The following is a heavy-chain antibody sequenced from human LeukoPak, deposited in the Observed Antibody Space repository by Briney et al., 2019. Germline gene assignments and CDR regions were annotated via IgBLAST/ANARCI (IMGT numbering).Heavy chain of an antibody. CDR1: GGSISSGGYY. Sequence: SETLSLTCTVSGGSISSGGYYWSWIRQPAGKGLEWIGRIYTSGNTNYNPSLKSRVTLSVDTSKNQFSLKLSSVTAADTAVYYCAKTFSFPSSYFYFDDWGQGTLVTVSS. CDR3: AKTFSFPSSYFYFDD. J-gene: IGHJ4*02. D-gene: IGHD2-21*01. CDR2: IYTSGNT. V-gene: IGHV4-61*02.